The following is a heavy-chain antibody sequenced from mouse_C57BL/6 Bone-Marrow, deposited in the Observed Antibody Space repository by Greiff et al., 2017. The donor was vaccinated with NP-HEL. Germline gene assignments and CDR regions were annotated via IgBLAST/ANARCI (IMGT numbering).Heavy chain of an antibody. J-gene: IGHJ3*01. D-gene: IGHD1-1*01. CDR3: AREDGSSYDWFAY. Sequence: VQLQQSGAELARPGASVKLSCKASGYTFTSYGISWVKQRTGQGLEWIGEIYPRSGNTYYNEKFKGKATLTADKSSSTAYMELRSLTSEDSAVYFCAREDGSSYDWFAYWGQGTLVTVSA. CDR1: GYTFTSYG. CDR2: IYPRSGNT. V-gene: IGHV1-81*01.